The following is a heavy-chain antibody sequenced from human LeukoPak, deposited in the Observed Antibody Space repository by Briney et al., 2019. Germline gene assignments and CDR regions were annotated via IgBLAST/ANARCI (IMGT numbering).Heavy chain of an antibody. Sequence: GGSLRLSCAASGFTFNNYAMNWVRQAPGKGLEWVSSISGGGETTYYADSVKGRFTTSRDNSKNTLYLQMNSLRADDTAVYYCAKRIEYSSSSAYFDFWGQGALATVSS. CDR3: AKRIEYSSSSAYFDF. J-gene: IGHJ4*02. CDR1: GFTFNNYA. D-gene: IGHD6-6*01. V-gene: IGHV3-23*01. CDR2: ISGGGETT.